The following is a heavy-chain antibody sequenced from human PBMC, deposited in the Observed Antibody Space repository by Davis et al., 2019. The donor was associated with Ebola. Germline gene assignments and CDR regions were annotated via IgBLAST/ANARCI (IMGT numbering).Heavy chain of an antibody. CDR3: AKGRRIQLWEGLIDY. Sequence: GGSLRLSCAASGFTFDDYAMHWVRQAPGKGLEWVSGISWNSGSIGYADSVKGRFTISRDNAKNSLYLQMNSLRAEDTALYYCAKGRRIQLWEGLIDYWGQGTLVTVSS. V-gene: IGHV3-9*01. J-gene: IGHJ4*02. CDR2: ISWNSGSI. D-gene: IGHD5-18*01. CDR1: GFTFDDYA.